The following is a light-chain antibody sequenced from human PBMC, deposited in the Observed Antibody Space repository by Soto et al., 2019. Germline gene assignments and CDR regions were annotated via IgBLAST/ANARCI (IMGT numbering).Light chain of an antibody. CDR3: HQNGTPPRT. CDR1: QSVDSSY. J-gene: IGKJ2*01. V-gene: IGKV3-20*01. Sequence: EIVLTQSPVTQSLSPGEKATLSCRASQSVDSSYLAWYQQRPGQAPRLLNYSTSRRATGIPDRCSGRCAGTDFSLTISRLEPEDFAVYYCHQNGTPPRTFGQGTKLEI. CDR2: STS.